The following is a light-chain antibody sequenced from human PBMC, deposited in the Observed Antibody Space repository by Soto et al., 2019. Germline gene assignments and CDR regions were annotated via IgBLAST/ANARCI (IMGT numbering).Light chain of an antibody. CDR2: GVS. Sequence: EIVLTQSPVTLSLSPGQRATLSCRASQRLSASDIAWYQQKPGQAPKFLIYGVSSRATGIPDRFSGSGSGTDFTLTISRLEPEDFAVYYXXXYTDWPLTFGQGTKVDIK. CDR1: QRLSASD. J-gene: IGKJ1*01. CDR3: XXYTDWPLT. V-gene: IGKV3-20*01.